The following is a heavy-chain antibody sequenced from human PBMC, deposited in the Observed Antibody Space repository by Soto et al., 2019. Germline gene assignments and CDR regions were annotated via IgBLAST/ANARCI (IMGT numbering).Heavy chain of an antibody. Sequence: SETLSLTCNVSGGSISSGGYYWTWIRQHPGKGLEWIGCIFYSGSTNYSPSLRSRVTISVDTSKNQFSLELSSVTAADTAVYYCARDGKVSGSATHWFDPWGQGTLVTVSS. J-gene: IGHJ5*02. D-gene: IGHD1-26*01. CDR1: GGSISSGGYY. CDR3: ARDGKVSGSATHWFDP. CDR2: IFYSGST. V-gene: IGHV4-61*08.